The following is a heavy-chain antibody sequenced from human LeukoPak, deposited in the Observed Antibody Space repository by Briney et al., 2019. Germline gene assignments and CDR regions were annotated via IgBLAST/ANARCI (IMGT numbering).Heavy chain of an antibody. Sequence: SGGSLRLSCKASGFTMSGIHMNWVRQAPGKGLDWVSGLYAGGPTYYAGSVTGRFTISRDDSKNTLYLHMTSLRVDDTAIYFCVRGNGNVGGRLDPWGQGAWVIVSS. CDR3: VRGNGNVGGRLDP. V-gene: IGHV3-66*01. CDR2: LYAGGPT. D-gene: IGHD1-1*01. J-gene: IGHJ5*02. CDR1: GFTMSGIH.